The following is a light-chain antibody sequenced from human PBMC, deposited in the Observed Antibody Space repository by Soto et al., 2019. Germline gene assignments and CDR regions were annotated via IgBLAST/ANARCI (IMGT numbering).Light chain of an antibody. Sequence: DIQMTQSPSTLSASVGDRVTITCRASQSISSWLAWYQQKPGKAPKLLIYTASSLESGVPSRFSGGGSGTEFTLTISSLQPEDFATYYCQQYNSYPSFGPGTKVDIK. CDR1: QSISSW. J-gene: IGKJ3*01. CDR2: TAS. V-gene: IGKV1-5*03. CDR3: QQYNSYPS.